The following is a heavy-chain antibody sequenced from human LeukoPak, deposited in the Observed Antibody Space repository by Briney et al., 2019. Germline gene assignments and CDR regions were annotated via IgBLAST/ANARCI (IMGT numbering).Heavy chain of an antibody. CDR3: ARDPGYCSGGSCSDYYYYGMDV. D-gene: IGHD2-15*01. CDR1: GGSISSYY. Sequence: SETLSLTCTVSGGSISSYYWSWIRQPPGKGLEWFGYIYYSGSTNYNPSLKSRVTISVDTSKNQFSLKLSSVTAADTAVYYCARDPGYCSGGSCSDYYYYGMDVWGKGTTVTVSS. CDR2: IYYSGST. J-gene: IGHJ6*04. V-gene: IGHV4-59*01.